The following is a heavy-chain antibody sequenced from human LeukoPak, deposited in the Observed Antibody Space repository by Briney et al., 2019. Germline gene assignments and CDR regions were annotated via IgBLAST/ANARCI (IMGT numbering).Heavy chain of an antibody. CDR2: IYTRGST. J-gene: IGHJ3*02. V-gene: IGHV4-4*07. Sequence: SETLSLTCTVSGASINNYYGSWIRQPAGKGREWLGRIYTRGSTNYNPSLKSRVTMSVDTSKNQFSLKLSSVTAADTAVYYCARGRYCSADICSGGDAFDIWGQGTMVSVSS. CDR1: GASINNYY. D-gene: IGHD2-15*01. CDR3: ARGRYCSADICSGGDAFDI.